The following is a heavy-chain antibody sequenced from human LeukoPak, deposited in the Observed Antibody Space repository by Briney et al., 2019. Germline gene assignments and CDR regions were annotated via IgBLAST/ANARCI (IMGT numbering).Heavy chain of an antibody. CDR2: INHSGST. J-gene: IGHJ6*02. V-gene: IGHV4-34*01. CDR1: GGSFSGYY. Sequence: SETLSLTCAVYGGSFSGYYWSWIRQPPGKGLEWIGEINHSGSTNYNPSLKSRVTISVDTSKNQFSLKLSSVTAADTAVYYCARGPGGDYEPDYYYYGMDVWGQGTTVTVSS. D-gene: IGHD4-17*01. CDR3: ARGPGGDYEPDYYYYGMDV.